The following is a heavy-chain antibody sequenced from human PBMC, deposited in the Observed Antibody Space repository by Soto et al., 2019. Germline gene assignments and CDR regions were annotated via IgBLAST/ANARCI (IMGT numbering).Heavy chain of an antibody. V-gene: IGHV3-23*01. D-gene: IGHD6-6*01. Sequence: EVQLLESGGGLVQPGGSLRLSCAASGFTFSSYAMSWVRQAPGKGLEWVSAISGSGGSTYYADSVKGRFTISRDNSKNTLYLQMNSLRAEDTAVYYCAKLGLYSSSSPTALDYWGQGTLVTVSS. CDR1: GFTFSSYA. CDR3: AKLGLYSSSSPTALDY. J-gene: IGHJ4*02. CDR2: ISGSGGST.